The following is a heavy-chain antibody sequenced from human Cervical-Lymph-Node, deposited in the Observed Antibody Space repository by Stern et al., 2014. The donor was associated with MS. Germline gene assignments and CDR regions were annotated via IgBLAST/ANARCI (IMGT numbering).Heavy chain of an antibody. Sequence: DQLVESGPGLVKPSETLSLTCTVSGDSMSSYYWSWIRQHPGKGLEWIGSIYYTGSTDYNPSLKSRVTISVDTSKNQFSLRLTSVTAADTAVYYCARLSSGWYAYWGQGTLVTVSS. D-gene: IGHD6-19*01. CDR3: ARLSSGWYAY. J-gene: IGHJ4*02. V-gene: IGHV4-59*01. CDR1: GDSMSSYY. CDR2: IYYTGST.